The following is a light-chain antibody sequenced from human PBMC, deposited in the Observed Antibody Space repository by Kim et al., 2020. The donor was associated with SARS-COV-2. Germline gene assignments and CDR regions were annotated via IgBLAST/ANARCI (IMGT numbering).Light chain of an antibody. Sequence: APVGDRVTITCRASQSTGRFLAWYQQKPGKAPRVLIYDASTLQSGVPSRFSGSGSGTDFTLTISSLQPEDFATYYCQQLSNYPITFGQGTRLEIK. CDR2: DAS. CDR3: QQLSNYPIT. CDR1: QSTGRF. V-gene: IGKV1-9*01. J-gene: IGKJ5*01.